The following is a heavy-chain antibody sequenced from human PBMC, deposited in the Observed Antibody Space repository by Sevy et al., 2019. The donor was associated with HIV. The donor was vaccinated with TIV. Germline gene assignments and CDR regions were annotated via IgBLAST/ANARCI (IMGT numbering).Heavy chain of an antibody. CDR1: RLTLGSYW. Sequence: GGPLRLSCTAPRLTLGSYWMHWVRQAPGKGLVWVSGVNSDGSSTNYADSVKGRFTISKDNAKNTLSLQMNSLRVEDTAIYLCVASNTWEDNWGQGTLVTVS. CDR3: VASNTWEDN. V-gene: IGHV3-74*01. CDR2: VNSDGSST. J-gene: IGHJ4*02. D-gene: IGHD2-2*01.